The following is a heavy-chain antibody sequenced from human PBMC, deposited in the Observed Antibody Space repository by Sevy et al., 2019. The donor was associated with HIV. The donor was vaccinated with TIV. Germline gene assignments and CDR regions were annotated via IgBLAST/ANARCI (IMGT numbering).Heavy chain of an antibody. V-gene: IGHV3-15*07. CDR1: GFTFSNAW. J-gene: IGHJ4*02. CDR2: IKSKTDGGTT. D-gene: IGHD1-7*01. CDR3: NIDITGSTRSFLLDY. Sequence: GGSLRLSCAASGFTFSNAWMNWVRQAPGKGLEWVGRIKSKTDGGTTDYAAPVKGRFINSRNDSKTTLYLQMNSLKNEDTAVYYCNIDITGSTRSFLLDYWGQGTLVTVSS.